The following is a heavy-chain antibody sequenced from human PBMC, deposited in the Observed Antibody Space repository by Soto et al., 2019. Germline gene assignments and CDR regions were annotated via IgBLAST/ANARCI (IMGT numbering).Heavy chain of an antibody. D-gene: IGHD2-2*01. CDR2: INAGNGNT. CDR3: ARSHCSSTSRTPWFEP. CDR1: GYTFTSYA. Sequence: DSVQVSCEASGYTFTSYAMHWVRQAPGQRLEWMGWINAGNGNTKYSQKFQGRVTITRDTSASTAYMELSSLRSEDTAVYYCARSHCSSTSRTPWFEPSGQGTLVTVAS. J-gene: IGHJ5*02. V-gene: IGHV1-3*01.